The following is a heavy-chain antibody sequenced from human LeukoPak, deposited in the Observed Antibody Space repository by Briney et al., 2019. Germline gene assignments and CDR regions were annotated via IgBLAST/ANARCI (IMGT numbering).Heavy chain of an antibody. D-gene: IGHD2-15*01. CDR3: ARDPGDCSGGSCYFWDY. CDR1: GYTFTGYY. V-gene: IGHV1-2*02. J-gene: IGHJ4*02. Sequence: ASVKVSCKASGYTFTGYYMHWVRQAPGQGLEWMGWINPNSGGTNYAQKFQGRVIMTRDTSISTAYMELSRLRSDDTAVYYCARDPGDCSGGSCYFWDYWGQGTLVTVSS. CDR2: INPNSGGT.